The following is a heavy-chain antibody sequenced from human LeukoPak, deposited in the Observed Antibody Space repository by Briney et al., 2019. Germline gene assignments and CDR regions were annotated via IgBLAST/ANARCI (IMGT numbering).Heavy chain of an antibody. CDR2: FDPEDGET. CDR3: ATTLNPYYYDSSGYYF. V-gene: IGHV1-24*01. CDR1: GYTLTELS. Sequence: ASVKVSCKVSGYTLTELSMHWVRQAPGKGLEWMGGFDPEDGETIYAQKFQGRVTMTEDTSTDTAYMELSSLRSEDTAVYYCATTLNPYYYDSSGYYFWGQGTLVTVSS. J-gene: IGHJ1*01. D-gene: IGHD3-22*01.